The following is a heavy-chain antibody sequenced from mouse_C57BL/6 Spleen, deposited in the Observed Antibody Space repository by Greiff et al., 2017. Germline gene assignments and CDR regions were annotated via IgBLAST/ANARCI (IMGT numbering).Heavy chain of an antibody. V-gene: IGHV1-52*01. Sequence: QVQLKQPGAELVRPGSSVKLSCKASGYTFTSYWMHWVKQRPIQGLEWIGNIDPSDSETHYNQKFKNKATLTVDKSSSTAYMQLSSLTSEDSAVYYCARSDDYDSSSPYFDYWGQGTTLTVSS. CDR1: GYTFTSYW. CDR2: IDPSDSET. D-gene: IGHD1-1*01. CDR3: ARSDDYDSSSPYFDY. J-gene: IGHJ2*01.